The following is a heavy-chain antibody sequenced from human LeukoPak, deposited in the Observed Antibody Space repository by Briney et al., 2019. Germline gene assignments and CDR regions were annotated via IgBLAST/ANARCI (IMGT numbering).Heavy chain of an antibody. D-gene: IGHD1-26*01. V-gene: IGHV3-74*01. CDR1: GFTFSSYW. CDR2: INGDGRNI. Sequence: GGSLSLSCVASGFTFSSYWMHWVRQDPRKGLVWVSRINGDGRNINYADSVRGRFTISRDNAKNTLYLQMNTLRVEDTAVYYCARVEPDSGSYLEGAFDIWGQGTMVTVSS. J-gene: IGHJ3*02. CDR3: ARVEPDSGSYLEGAFDI.